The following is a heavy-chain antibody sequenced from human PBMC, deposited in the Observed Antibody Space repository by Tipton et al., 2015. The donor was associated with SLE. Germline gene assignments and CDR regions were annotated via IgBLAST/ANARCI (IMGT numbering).Heavy chain of an antibody. CDR1: GGSISTYY. CDR2: MYYNGNT. V-gene: IGHV4-59*01. Sequence: TLSLTCSVSGGSISTYYWSWVRQPPGKGLEWIGYMYYNGNTNYNPSLKSRVTISVDTSKNQFSLQLTSVTAADTAIYYCARESFTNDFYYYMDVWGKGTTVTVSS. CDR3: ARESFTNDFYYYMDV. J-gene: IGHJ6*03. D-gene: IGHD2-8*01.